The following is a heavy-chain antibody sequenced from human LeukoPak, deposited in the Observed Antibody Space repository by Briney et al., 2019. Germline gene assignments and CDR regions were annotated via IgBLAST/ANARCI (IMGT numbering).Heavy chain of an antibody. J-gene: IGHJ3*02. V-gene: IGHV3-9*01. D-gene: IGHD3-3*01. CDR1: GFTFDDYA. CDR3: AKGITIFGVVIVDAFDI. Sequence: PGGSLRLSCAASGFTFDDYAMHWVRQAPGKGLEWVSGISWNSGSIGYADSVKGRFTISRDNAKNSLYLQVNSLRAEDTALYYCAKGITIFGVVIVDAFDIWGQGTMVTVSS. CDR2: ISWNSGSI.